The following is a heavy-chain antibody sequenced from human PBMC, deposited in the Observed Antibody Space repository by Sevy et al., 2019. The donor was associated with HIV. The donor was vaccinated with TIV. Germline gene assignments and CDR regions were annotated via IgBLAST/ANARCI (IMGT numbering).Heavy chain of an antibody. CDR2: IYSGDST. CDR3: ARLSVYYYDSSGYYTTGHAFGI. J-gene: IGHJ3*02. CDR1: GFSVSNSY. Sequence: GGSLRLSCAASGFSVSNSYMSWVRQAPGKGLQWVSVIYSGDSTYYTDSVKGRLTTSRDNSKNTLYLQMNSLRAEDTAVYYCARLSVYYYDSSGYYTTGHAFGIWGQGTMVTLSS. D-gene: IGHD3-22*01. V-gene: IGHV3-53*01.